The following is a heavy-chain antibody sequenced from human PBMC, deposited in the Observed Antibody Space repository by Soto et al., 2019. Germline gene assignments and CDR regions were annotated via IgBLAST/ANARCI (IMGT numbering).Heavy chain of an antibody. V-gene: IGHV3-23*01. Sequence: PGGSLRLSCAASGFTFSSYAMSWVRQAPGKGLEWVSAISGSGGSTYYADSVKGRFTISRDNSKNTLYLQMNSLRAEDTAVYYCANLLAAGTLYYYYGMDVWGQGTTVPVSS. D-gene: IGHD6-13*01. CDR1: GFTFSSYA. CDR3: ANLLAAGTLYYYYGMDV. CDR2: ISGSGGST. J-gene: IGHJ6*02.